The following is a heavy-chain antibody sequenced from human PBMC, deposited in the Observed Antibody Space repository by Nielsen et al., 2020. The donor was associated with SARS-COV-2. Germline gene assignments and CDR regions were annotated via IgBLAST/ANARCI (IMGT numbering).Heavy chain of an antibody. V-gene: IGHV3-53*01. Sequence: WIRQPPGKGLEWVSVIYSGGSTYYADSVKGRFTISRDNSKNTLYLQMNSLRAEDTAVYYCAKAPYYYYYMDVWGKGTTVTVSS. CDR2: IYSGGST. J-gene: IGHJ6*03. CDR3: AKAPYYYYYMDV.